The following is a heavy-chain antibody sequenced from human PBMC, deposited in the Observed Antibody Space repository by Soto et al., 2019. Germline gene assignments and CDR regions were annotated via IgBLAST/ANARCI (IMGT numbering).Heavy chain of an antibody. D-gene: IGHD2-15*01. CDR1: GYTFTSYG. J-gene: IGHJ3*02. V-gene: IGHV1-18*01. Sequence: ASVKVSCKASGYTFTSYGISWVRQAPGQGLEWMGWISAYNGNTNYAQKLQGRVTMTTDTSTSTAYMELRSLRSDDTAVYYCAREGPVVVVAASAFDIWGPGTMVTVSS. CDR2: ISAYNGNT. CDR3: AREGPVVVVAASAFDI.